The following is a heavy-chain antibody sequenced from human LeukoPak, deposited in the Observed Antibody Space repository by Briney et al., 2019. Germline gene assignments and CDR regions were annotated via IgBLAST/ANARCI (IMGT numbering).Heavy chain of an antibody. D-gene: IGHD2-2*01. J-gene: IGHJ6*03. Sequence: GASVKVSCKASGYTFTSYGISWVRQAPGQGLEWMGWISAYNGNTNYAQKLQGRVTMTTDTSTSTAYMELRSLRSDDTAVYYCARVPVYSIVVVPAAPYYYYYMDVWGKGTTVTVSS. CDR2: ISAYNGNT. V-gene: IGHV1-18*01. CDR3: ARVPVYSIVVVPAAPYYYYYMDV. CDR1: GYTFTSYG.